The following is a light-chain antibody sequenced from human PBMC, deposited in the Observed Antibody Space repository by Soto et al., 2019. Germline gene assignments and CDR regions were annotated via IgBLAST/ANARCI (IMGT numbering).Light chain of an antibody. CDR3: MRRLGAGICV. CDR1: SASVSTNHF. Sequence: QTVVPQEPSFSVSPGGTVTLTCGLNSASVSTNHFPSWYQQTPAQPPRTLIYTTSTRSSGVPDRLSGSILGNKAALTITGAQADDESDYYCMRRLGAGICVFADGPKVTV. V-gene: IGLV8-61*01. J-gene: IGLJ1*01. CDR2: TTS.